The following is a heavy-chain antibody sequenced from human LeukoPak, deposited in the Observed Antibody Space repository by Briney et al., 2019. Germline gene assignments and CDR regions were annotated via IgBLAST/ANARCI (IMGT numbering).Heavy chain of an antibody. Sequence: SETLSLTCAVYGGSFSGYYWSWIRQPPGKGLEWIGEINHSGSTNYNPSLKSRVTISVDRSKNQFSLKLSSVTAADTAVYYCARAPPIAARAGKFDYWGQGTLVTVSS. CDR2: INHSGST. D-gene: IGHD6-6*01. J-gene: IGHJ4*02. V-gene: IGHV4-34*01. CDR3: ARAPPIAARAGKFDY. CDR1: GGSFSGYY.